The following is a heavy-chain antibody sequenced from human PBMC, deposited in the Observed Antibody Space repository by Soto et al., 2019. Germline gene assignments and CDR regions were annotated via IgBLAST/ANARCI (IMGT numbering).Heavy chain of an antibody. J-gene: IGHJ4*02. CDR1: GFTFNTYT. V-gene: IGHV3-21*01. D-gene: IGHD3-10*01. CDR2: ISSSSSYI. Sequence: ESGGGLVKPAGSLRLSCAASGFTFNTYTMNWVRQAPGKGLEWVSSISSSSSYIYYTDSVKGRFTISRDNAKNSLYLQMNSLRAEDTAVYYCASLSRFALDYWGQGTLVTVSS. CDR3: ASLSRFALDY.